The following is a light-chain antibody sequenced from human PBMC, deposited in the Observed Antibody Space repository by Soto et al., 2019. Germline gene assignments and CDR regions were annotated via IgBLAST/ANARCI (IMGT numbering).Light chain of an antibody. J-gene: IGLJ2*01. Sequence: QSVLTQPPSASGTPGQRVTISCSGSRSNIGSNYVYWFQRLPGTAPKLLIYRNNQRPSGVPDRFSGSKSGTSASLAISGLRSEDEDDYYCETWDDSLSGPVFGGGTKLTVL. CDR2: RNN. CDR3: ETWDDSLSGPV. V-gene: IGLV1-47*01. CDR1: RSNIGSNY.